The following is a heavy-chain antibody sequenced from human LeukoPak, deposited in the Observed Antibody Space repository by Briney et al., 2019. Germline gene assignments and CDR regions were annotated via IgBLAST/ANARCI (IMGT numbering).Heavy chain of an antibody. V-gene: IGHV3-23*01. J-gene: IGHJ4*02. CDR1: GFXFSTYA. CDR2: LSGSGGSS. D-gene: IGHD1-1*01. CDR3: AKERTSEGYFDY. Sequence: GGSLRLSCAASGFXFSTYAISWVRQAPGKGLEWVSALSGSGGSSYYADSVRGRFTISSDNAKNTLYLQMNSLRAEDTAVYYCAKERTSEGYFDYWGQGTLVTVSS.